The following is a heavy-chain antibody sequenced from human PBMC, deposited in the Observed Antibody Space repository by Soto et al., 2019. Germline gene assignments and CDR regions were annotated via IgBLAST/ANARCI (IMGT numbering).Heavy chain of an antibody. CDR2: ISPGSDTI. CDR1: GFTFSTNA. CDR3: ARDPGASGYACDS. J-gene: IGHJ4*02. V-gene: IGHV3-48*02. Sequence: EVQLVESGGGLVQPGGSLRLSCAASGFTFSTNAMNWVRQAPGKGLEWVSFISPGSDTIYYADSVQGRFTISRDNGKNSLYLQTNSLRDEDTAVYYCARDPGASGYACDSWGQGTLVTVSS. D-gene: IGHD3-22*01.